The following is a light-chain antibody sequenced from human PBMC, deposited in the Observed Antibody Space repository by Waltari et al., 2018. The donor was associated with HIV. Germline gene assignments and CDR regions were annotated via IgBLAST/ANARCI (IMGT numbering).Light chain of an antibody. CDR2: EVS. J-gene: IGLJ3*02. CDR1: SSDVGGYNY. Sequence: QSALTQPPSASGSPGQSVTISCTGTSSDVGGYNYVSWYEQHPGKAPKLMIYEVSQRPSGVPERFSGSKSGNAASRTVSGLQAEDEADYYCSSDEGSNNLVFGGGTKLTVL. CDR3: SSDEGSNNLV. V-gene: IGLV2-8*01.